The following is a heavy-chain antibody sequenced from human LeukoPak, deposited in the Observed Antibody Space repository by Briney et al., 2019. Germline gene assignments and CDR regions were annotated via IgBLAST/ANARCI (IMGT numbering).Heavy chain of an antibody. Sequence: PGGSLRLSCAASGFTFNNYVMSWVHQAPGKGLEWVSGITANGVGTYYADSVEGRFTISRDNSKNTLYLQLNSLRAEDTAVYYCAKQSIGSIAVTCFDYWGQGTLVTVSS. V-gene: IGHV3-23*01. D-gene: IGHD6-19*01. CDR1: GFTFNNYV. CDR3: AKQSIGSIAVTCFDY. CDR2: ITANGVGT. J-gene: IGHJ4*02.